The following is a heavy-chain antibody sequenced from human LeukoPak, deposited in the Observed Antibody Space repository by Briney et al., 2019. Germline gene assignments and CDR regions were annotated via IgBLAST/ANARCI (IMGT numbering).Heavy chain of an antibody. V-gene: IGHV3-23*01. Sequence: PGGSLRLSCAASGFTFSSYAMSWVRQAPGKGLEWVSAISGSGGSTYYADSVKGRFTISRDNSKNTLYLQMNSLRAEDTAVYYCAARGGFYYYGSGRPMDVWGKGTTVTVSS. CDR2: ISGSGGST. CDR3: AARGGFYYYGSGRPMDV. CDR1: GFTFSSYA. J-gene: IGHJ6*04. D-gene: IGHD3-10*01.